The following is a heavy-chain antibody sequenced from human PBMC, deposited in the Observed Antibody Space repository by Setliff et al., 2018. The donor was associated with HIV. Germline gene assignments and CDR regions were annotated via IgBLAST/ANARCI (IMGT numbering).Heavy chain of an antibody. CDR1: GFSLASIGVG. D-gene: IGHD3-10*01. CDR2: IYWDDDT. J-gene: IGHJ4*01. CDR3: VHVSYYREVYFDA. Sequence: GSGPTLVNPPQTLTLTCTVSGFSLASIGVGVGWVRQPPGEGLEWLALIYWDDDTRYNPSLKNRLTITNDTSRNQVDLTVSNMDPVDTATYFCVHVSYYREVYFDAWGQGILVTVSS. V-gene: IGHV2-5*02.